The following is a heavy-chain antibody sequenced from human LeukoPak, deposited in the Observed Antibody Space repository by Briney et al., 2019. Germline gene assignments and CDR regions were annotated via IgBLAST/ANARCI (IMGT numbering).Heavy chain of an antibody. CDR2: IYYSGNT. CDR3: ARACGGDCYAFDI. Sequence: SQTLSLTCTVSGGSISSGDYYWSWIRQPPGKGLEWIGYIYYSGNTYYNPSLRSRVTISVDTSKNQFSLKLTSVTAADTAVYYCARACGGDCYAFDIWGQGTMVTVSS. D-gene: IGHD2-21*02. V-gene: IGHV4-30-4*01. CDR1: GGSISSGDYY. J-gene: IGHJ3*02.